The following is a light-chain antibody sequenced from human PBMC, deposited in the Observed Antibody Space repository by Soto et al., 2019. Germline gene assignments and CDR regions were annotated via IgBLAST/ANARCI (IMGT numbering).Light chain of an antibody. CDR3: SSYTTSGKYV. J-gene: IGLJ1*01. V-gene: IGLV2-14*01. Sequence: QSALTQPASVSGSLGQSITISCTGTSSDVGGYNFVSWYQQHPGKAPKLMIYEVSHRPSGVSNRFSGSKSGNTASLTISGLQAEYEADYYCSSYTTSGKYVFGTGTKLTVL. CDR2: EVS. CDR1: SSDVGGYNF.